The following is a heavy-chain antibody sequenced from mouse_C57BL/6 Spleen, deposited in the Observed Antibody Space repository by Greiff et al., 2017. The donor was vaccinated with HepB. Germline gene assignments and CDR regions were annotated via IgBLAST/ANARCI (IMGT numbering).Heavy chain of an antibody. Sequence: QVQLQQPGAELVRPGSSVKLSCKASGYTFTSYWMHWVKQRPIQGLEWIGNIDPSDSETHYNQKFKDKATLTVDKSSSTAYMQLSSLTSEDSAVYYCARWARGPYYAMDYWGQGTSVTVSS. CDR2: IDPSDSET. CDR1: GYTFTSYW. V-gene: IGHV1-52*01. J-gene: IGHJ4*01. CDR3: ARWARGPYYAMDY.